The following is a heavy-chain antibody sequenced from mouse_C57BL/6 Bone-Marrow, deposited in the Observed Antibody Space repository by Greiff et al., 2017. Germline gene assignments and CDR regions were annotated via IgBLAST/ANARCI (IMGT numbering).Heavy chain of an antibody. Sequence: VQLQQPGAELVKPGASVKLSCKASGYTFTSYWMHWVKQRPGRGLEWIGRIDPNSGGTKYNEKFKSKATLTVDKPSSTAYMQLSSLTSEDSAVYYCARGPTTVVATGYWYVDVWGTGTTVTVSS. CDR1: GYTFTSYW. CDR3: ARGPTTVVATGYWYVDV. CDR2: IDPNSGGT. V-gene: IGHV1-72*01. D-gene: IGHD1-1*01. J-gene: IGHJ1*03.